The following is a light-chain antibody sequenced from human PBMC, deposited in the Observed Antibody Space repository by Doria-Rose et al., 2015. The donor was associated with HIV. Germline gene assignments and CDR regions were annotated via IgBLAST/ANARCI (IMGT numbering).Light chain of an antibody. CDR1: QSFSSTY. V-gene: IGKV3-20*01. J-gene: IGKJ1*01. CDR3: HQYGTSWT. CDR2: DGS. Sequence: TQSPGTLSLSPGERATLSCRASQSFSSTYLAWYQQKPGQAPSLLIYDGSTRATGISDRFSASGSGTDCTLTINRLEPEDFALYYCHQYGTSWTFGQGTKVEI.